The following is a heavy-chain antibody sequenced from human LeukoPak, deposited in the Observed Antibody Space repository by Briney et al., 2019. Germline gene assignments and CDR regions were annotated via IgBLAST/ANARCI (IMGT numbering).Heavy chain of an antibody. J-gene: IGHJ1*01. CDR3: ARRRYYDGSGYLE. Sequence: SETLSLTCSVSGDSVSRSDSYWDWIRQPPGRGLQWIGTIYYSGRTYYSPSLKSRVTMSVDTSNNQFSLNLRSVTAADTAVYYCARRRYYDGSGYLEWGQGTLLSVSS. CDR1: GDSVSRSDSY. V-gene: IGHV4-39*01. CDR2: IYYSGRT. D-gene: IGHD3-22*01.